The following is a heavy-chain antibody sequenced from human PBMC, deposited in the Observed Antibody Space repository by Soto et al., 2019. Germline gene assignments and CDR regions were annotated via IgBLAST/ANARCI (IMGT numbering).Heavy chain of an antibody. Sequence: QVELVQSGAEVKKPGSSVKVSCKVSGGTFSSHGIIWVRQAPGQGLEWMGGIVPIFGTTEYAQNFQGRVTMTADESTNTAYMELSSLTSEDTAVYYWARDRPVAGTVDAFDIWGQGTMVTVSS. CDR1: GGTFSSHG. CDR3: ARDRPVAGTVDAFDI. D-gene: IGHD6-19*01. CDR2: IVPIFGTT. V-gene: IGHV1-69*01. J-gene: IGHJ3*02.